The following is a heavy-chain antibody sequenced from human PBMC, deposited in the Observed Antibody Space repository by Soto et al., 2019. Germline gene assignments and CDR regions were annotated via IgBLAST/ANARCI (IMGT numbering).Heavy chain of an antibody. CDR3: ASHPPTNFWSGYYAGIGGWFDA. V-gene: IGHV1-69*13. Sequence: SVKFSCKASGGTFSSYAISWVRQAPGQGLEWMGGIIPIFGTANYAQKFQGRVTITADESTSTAYMELSSLRSEDTAVYYCASHPPTNFWSGYYAGIGGWFDAWGEGTLVTVSA. D-gene: IGHD3-3*01. J-gene: IGHJ5*02. CDR2: IIPIFGTA. CDR1: GGTFSSYA.